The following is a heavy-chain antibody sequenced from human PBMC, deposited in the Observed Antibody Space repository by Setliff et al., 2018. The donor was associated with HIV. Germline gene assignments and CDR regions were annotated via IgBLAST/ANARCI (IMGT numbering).Heavy chain of an antibody. CDR3: AKGGASSHWLGP. V-gene: IGHV4-59*01. CDR2: ILNREIT. Sequence: SETLSLTCTVSGASISSDSWSWIRQSPGKGLEWIGFILNREITNYNPSLQSRVSISMDTSKNQFSLKLHSVTAAETAIYHCAKGGASSHWLGPWGQGTLVTVS. J-gene: IGHJ5*02. CDR1: GASISSDS. D-gene: IGHD3-16*01.